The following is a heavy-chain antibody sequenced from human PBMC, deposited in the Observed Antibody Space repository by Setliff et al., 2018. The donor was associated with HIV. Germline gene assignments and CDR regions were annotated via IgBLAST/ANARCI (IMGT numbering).Heavy chain of an antibody. Sequence: PSETLSLTCGVSGYSISSGYYWGWIRQPPGKGLEWIGSIYHNGITYYNPSLKSRVTISVDTSKNQFSLNLTSVTAADTAVYYCARLGYSGSLVGAFDIWGQGTMVTVSS. CDR1: GYSISSGYY. D-gene: IGHD1-26*01. CDR3: ARLGYSGSLVGAFDI. J-gene: IGHJ3*02. CDR2: IYHNGIT. V-gene: IGHV4-38-2*01.